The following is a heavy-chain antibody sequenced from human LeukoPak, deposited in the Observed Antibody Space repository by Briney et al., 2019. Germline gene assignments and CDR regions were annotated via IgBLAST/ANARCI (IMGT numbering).Heavy chain of an antibody. J-gene: IGHJ4*02. CDR2: IWYDGSNK. V-gene: IGHV3-33*01. Sequence: GGSLRLSCAASGFTFSSYGMHWVRQAPGKGLEWVAVIWYDGSNKYYADSVKGRFTISRDNSKNTLCLQMNSLRAEDTAVYYCARWQGGFDYWGQGTLVTVSS. D-gene: IGHD2-15*01. CDR1: GFTFSSYG. CDR3: ARWQGGFDY.